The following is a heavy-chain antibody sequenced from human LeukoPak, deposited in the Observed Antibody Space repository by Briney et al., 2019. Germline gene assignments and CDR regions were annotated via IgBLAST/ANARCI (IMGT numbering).Heavy chain of an antibody. D-gene: IGHD3-10*01. Sequence: EASVEVSCKVSGYTLTELSMHWVRQAPGKGLEWMGGFDPEDGETIYAQKFQGRVTMTEDTSTDTAYMELSSLRSEDTAVYYCATVYYYGSGGYEYYFDYWGQGTLVTVSS. CDR1: GYTLTELS. CDR2: FDPEDGET. V-gene: IGHV1-24*01. J-gene: IGHJ4*02. CDR3: ATVYYYGSGGYEYYFDY.